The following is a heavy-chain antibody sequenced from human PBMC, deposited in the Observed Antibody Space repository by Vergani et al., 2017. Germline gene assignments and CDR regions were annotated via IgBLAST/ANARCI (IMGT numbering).Heavy chain of an antibody. V-gene: IGHV1-24*01. D-gene: IGHD2-15*01. CDR3: ATEVVVVVAATRSSYGIDY. CDR1: GGTFSSYA. CDR2: FDPEDGET. J-gene: IGHJ4*02. Sequence: QVQLVQSGAEVKKPGSSVKVSCKASGGTFSSYAISWVRQAPGKGLEWMGGFDPEDGETIYAQKFQGRVTMTEDTSTDTAYMELSSLRSEDTAVYYCATEVVVVVAATRSSYGIDYWGQGTLVTVSS.